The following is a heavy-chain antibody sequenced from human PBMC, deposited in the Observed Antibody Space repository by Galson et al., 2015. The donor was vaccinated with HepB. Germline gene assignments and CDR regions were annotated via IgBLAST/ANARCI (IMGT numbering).Heavy chain of an antibody. CDR1: GYSFTTYW. V-gene: IGHV5-51*03. CDR3: ARLNAGRYNYAAY. Sequence: QSGAEVKKPGESLKISCKGSGYSFTTYWIGWVRLMPGKGLEWMGILNPGDSATRYSPSFQGQVTISGDKSINTAYLQWSSLKASDTAMYYCARLNAGRYNYAAYWGQGTQVTVSS. D-gene: IGHD5-18*01. CDR2: LNPGDSAT. J-gene: IGHJ4*02.